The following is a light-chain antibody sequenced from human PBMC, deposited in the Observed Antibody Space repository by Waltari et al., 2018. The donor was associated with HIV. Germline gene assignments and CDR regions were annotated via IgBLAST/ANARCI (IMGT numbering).Light chain of an antibody. J-gene: IGLJ3*02. CDR1: SSDVGRDSY. Sequence: QSALTHPASVSGSPGPSITISSTGTSSDVGRDSYVSWYQQHPGKAPKLMIYEVSNRPAGVSHRFSGSKSGNTASLTISGLQPEDEADYYCNSYTSISTWVFGGGTKLTVL. CDR3: NSYTSISTWV. V-gene: IGLV2-14*01. CDR2: EVS.